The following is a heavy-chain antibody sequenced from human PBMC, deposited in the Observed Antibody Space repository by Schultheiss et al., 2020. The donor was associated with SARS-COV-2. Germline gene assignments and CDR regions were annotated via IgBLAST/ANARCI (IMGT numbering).Heavy chain of an antibody. CDR1: GFTFSGSA. D-gene: IGHD3-22*01. CDR2: IRSKANSYAT. V-gene: IGHV3-73*01. Sequence: GGSLRLSCAASGFTFSGSAMHWVRQASGKGLEWVGRIRSKANSYATAYAASVKGRFTISRDDSKNTAYLQMNSLKTEDTAVYYCARSDSSGYYYVAFDIWGQGTMVTVSS. J-gene: IGHJ3*02. CDR3: ARSDSSGYYYVAFDI.